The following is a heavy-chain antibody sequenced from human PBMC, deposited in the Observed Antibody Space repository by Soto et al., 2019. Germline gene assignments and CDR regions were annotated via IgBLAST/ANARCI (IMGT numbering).Heavy chain of an antibody. CDR2: ISAYNGNT. CDR3: ARKCGIAVAGTHYYYGMDV. CDR1: GYTFTSYG. Sequence: GASVKVSCKASGYTFTSYGISWVRQAPGQGLEWMGWISAYNGNTNYAQKLQGRVTMTTDTSTSTAYMELRSLRSDDTAVYYCARKCGIAVAGTHYYYGMDVWGQGTTVTVSS. J-gene: IGHJ6*02. V-gene: IGHV1-18*01. D-gene: IGHD6-19*01.